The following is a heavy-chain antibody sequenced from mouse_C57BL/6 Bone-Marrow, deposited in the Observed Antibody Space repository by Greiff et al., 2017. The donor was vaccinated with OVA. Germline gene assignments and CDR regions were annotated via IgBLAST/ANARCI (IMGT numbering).Heavy chain of an antibody. V-gene: IGHV1-36*01. D-gene: IGHD2-4*01. CDR1: GFTFTDYY. CDR3: ARYDYDNYYAMDY. J-gene: IGHJ4*01. CDR2: VYPYNGGT. Sequence: DVKLQESGPVLVKPGPSVKISCKASGFTFTDYYMHWVKQSHGKSLEWIGLVYPYNGGTSYNQKFKGKATLTVDTSSSTAYMELNSLTSEDSAVYYCARYDYDNYYAMDYWGQGTSVTVSS.